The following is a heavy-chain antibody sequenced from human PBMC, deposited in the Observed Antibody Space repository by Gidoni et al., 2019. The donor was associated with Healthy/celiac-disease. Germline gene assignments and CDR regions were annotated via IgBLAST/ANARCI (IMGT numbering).Heavy chain of an antibody. CDR1: GFTFGSYE. J-gene: IGHJ4*02. D-gene: IGHD3-22*01. CDR3: ARVGYYDSSGYSFGGRFDY. Sequence: EVQLVESGGGLVQPGGSLRLYCAASGFTFGSYEMNWVRQAPGKGLEWVSYISSRGSTIYYADSVKGRFTISRDNDKNSMYLQMNSLRAEDTAVYYCARVGYYDSSGYSFGGRFDYWGQGTLVTVSS. V-gene: IGHV3-48*03. CDR2: ISSRGSTI.